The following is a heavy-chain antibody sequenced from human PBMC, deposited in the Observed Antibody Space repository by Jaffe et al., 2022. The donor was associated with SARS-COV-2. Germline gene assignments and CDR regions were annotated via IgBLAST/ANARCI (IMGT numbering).Heavy chain of an antibody. CDR2: ISVGDSGS. CDR3: SRDPYVTELGPQGYFDN. V-gene: IGHV3-23*04. J-gene: IGHJ4*02. Sequence: EVLLAESGGGLVQPGGSLRLSCTASGFIFSSYAMTWIRQAPGKGLEWVSSISVGDSGSFYADSVRGRFIISRDNSKNTLFLQMNSLRAEDTAIYYCSRDPYVTELGPQGYFDNWGQGALVTVSS. D-gene: IGHD1-26*01. CDR1: GFIFSSYA.